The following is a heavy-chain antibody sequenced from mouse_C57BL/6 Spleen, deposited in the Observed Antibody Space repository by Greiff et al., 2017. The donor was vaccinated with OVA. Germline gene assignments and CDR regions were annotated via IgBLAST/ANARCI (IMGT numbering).Heavy chain of an antibody. D-gene: IGHD2-5*01. J-gene: IGHJ1*03. Sequence: VQLQQSGAELVKPGASVKMSCKASGYTFTSYWITWVKQRPGQGLEWIGDIYPGSGSTNYNEKFKSKATLTVDTSSSTAYMQLSSLTSEDSAVYYCARRYSNPYWYFDVWGTGTTVTVSS. V-gene: IGHV1-55*01. CDR1: GYTFTSYW. CDR3: ARRYSNPYWYFDV. CDR2: IYPGSGST.